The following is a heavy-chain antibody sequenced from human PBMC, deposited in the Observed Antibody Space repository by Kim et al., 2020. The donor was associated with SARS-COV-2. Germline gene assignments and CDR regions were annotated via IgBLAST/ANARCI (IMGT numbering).Heavy chain of an antibody. D-gene: IGHD6-13*01. Sequence: SETLSLTCTVSGGSISSSSYYWGWIRQPPGKGLEWIGSIYYSGSTYYNPSLKSRVTISVDTSKNQFSLKLSSVTAADTAVYYCARHGRQQSPFDYWGQGTLVTVSS. V-gene: IGHV4-39*01. J-gene: IGHJ4*02. CDR2: IYYSGST. CDR3: ARHGRQQSPFDY. CDR1: GGSISSSSYY.